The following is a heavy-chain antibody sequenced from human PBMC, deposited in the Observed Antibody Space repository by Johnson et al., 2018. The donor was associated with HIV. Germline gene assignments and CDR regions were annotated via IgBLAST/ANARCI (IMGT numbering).Heavy chain of an antibody. D-gene: IGHD1-26*01. CDR1: RFTFADYA. V-gene: IGHV3-9*01. J-gene: IGHJ3*02. CDR3: ARDSPPWGARGDI. Sequence: VQLVESGGVVVQPGGSLRLSCETSRFTFADYAMHWVRQAPGKGLDWVSGISWKSGSIGYPASVKGRFTISRDNAKNSLYLQMNSRRAEATAVYYCARDSPPWGARGDIWGQGTMVTVSS. CDR2: ISWKSGSI.